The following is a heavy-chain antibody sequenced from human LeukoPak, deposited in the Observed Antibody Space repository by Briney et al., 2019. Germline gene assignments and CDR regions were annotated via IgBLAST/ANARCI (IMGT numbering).Heavy chain of an antibody. V-gene: IGHV3-53*01. Sequence: AGESLRLSCAVSGFTVSSNYMRWVRQAPGEWLGWVGVIYSGGSTHYADSVKGRFTISRANSKNTLYLQMNSLRAEDTAVYYCARKQCELAAFDIWGQGTLVTVSS. CDR2: IYSGGST. CDR1: GFTVSSNY. D-gene: IGHD1-26*01. CDR3: ARKQCELAAFDI. J-gene: IGHJ3*02.